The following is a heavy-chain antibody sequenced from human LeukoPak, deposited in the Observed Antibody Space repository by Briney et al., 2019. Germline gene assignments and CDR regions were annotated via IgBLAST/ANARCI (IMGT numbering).Heavy chain of an antibody. CDR1: GGTFSSYA. V-gene: IGHV1-69*05. Sequence: SVKVSCKASGGTFSSYAISWVRQAPGQGLEWMGGIIPIFGTANYAQKFQGRVTITTDESTSTACMELSSLRSEDTAVYYCAIRAAAVHGGWFDPWGQGTLVTVSS. J-gene: IGHJ5*02. D-gene: IGHD6-13*01. CDR2: IIPIFGTA. CDR3: AIRAAAVHGGWFDP.